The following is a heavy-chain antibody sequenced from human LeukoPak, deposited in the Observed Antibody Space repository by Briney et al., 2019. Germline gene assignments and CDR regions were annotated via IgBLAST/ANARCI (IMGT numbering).Heavy chain of an antibody. Sequence: ASVKVSCKASGYTFTSYDLNWVRQATGQGLEWIGWMNPNSGNTGYAPKFQGRVTMTRNTSISTAYMELSSLRSEDTAVYYCARKGPANYYYYYMDVWGKGTSVTVSS. J-gene: IGHJ6*03. CDR1: GYTFTSYD. D-gene: IGHD2-2*01. V-gene: IGHV1-8*01. CDR2: MNPNSGNT. CDR3: ARKGPANYYYYYMDV.